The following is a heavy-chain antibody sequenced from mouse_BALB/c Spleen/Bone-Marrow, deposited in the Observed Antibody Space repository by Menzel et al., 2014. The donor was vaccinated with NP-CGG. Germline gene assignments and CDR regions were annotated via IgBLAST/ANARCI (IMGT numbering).Heavy chain of an antibody. V-gene: IGHV1-5*01. CDR1: GYTFTSYW. J-gene: IGHJ4*01. D-gene: IGHD1-1*01. CDR2: IYPGNSDT. Sequence: VHVKQSGTVLARPGASVKMSCKASGYTFTSYWMHWVKQRPGQGLEWIGAIYPGNSDTSSNQKFKGKAKLTAVTSTSTAYMDLSSLTNEDSAVYYCTRGITTVVATRAMDYWGQGTSVTVSS. CDR3: TRGITTVVATRAMDY.